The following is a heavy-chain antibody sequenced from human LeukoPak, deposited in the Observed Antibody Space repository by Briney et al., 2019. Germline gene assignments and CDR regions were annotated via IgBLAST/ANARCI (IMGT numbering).Heavy chain of an antibody. Sequence: GGSLRLSCAASGFTVSSNYMSWVRQAPGKGLEWVSSISSSSSDIYYADSVKGRFTISRDNAKKSLSLQMNSLRAEDTAVYYCARAILYPYYFDYWGQGTLVTVSS. J-gene: IGHJ4*02. V-gene: IGHV3-21*01. D-gene: IGHD2-8*01. CDR1: GFTVSSNY. CDR2: ISSSSSDI. CDR3: ARAILYPYYFDY.